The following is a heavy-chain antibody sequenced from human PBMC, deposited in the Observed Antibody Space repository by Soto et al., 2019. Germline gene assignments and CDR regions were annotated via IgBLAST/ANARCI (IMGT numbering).Heavy chain of an antibody. CDR1: GFTFSSYG. Sequence: PGGSLRLSCAASGFTFSSYGMHWVRQAPGKGLEWVAVISYDGSNKYYADSVKGRFTISRDNSKNTLYLQMNSLRAEDTAVYYWAKDRSRNTGNFDYWGQGTLVTVSS. D-gene: IGHD1-1*01. V-gene: IGHV3-30*18. CDR2: ISYDGSNK. J-gene: IGHJ4*02. CDR3: AKDRSRNTGNFDY.